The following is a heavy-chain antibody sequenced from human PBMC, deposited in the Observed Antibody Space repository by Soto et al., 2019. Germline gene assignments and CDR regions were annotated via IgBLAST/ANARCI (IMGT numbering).Heavy chain of an antibody. J-gene: IGHJ4*02. CDR2: IWYDGSNK. CDR3: ARDYGGNRFDY. Sequence: GGSLRLSCAASGFTFSSYGMHWVRQAPGKGLEWVAVIWYDGSNKYYADSVKGRFTISRDNSKNTLYLQMNSLRAEDTAVYYCARDYGGNRFDYWGQGTLVTVSS. CDR1: GFTFSSYG. V-gene: IGHV3-33*01. D-gene: IGHD4-17*01.